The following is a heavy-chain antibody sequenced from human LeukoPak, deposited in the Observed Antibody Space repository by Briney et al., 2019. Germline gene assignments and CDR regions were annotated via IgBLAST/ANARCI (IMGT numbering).Heavy chain of an antibody. V-gene: IGHV3-33*01. J-gene: IGHJ4*02. CDR1: GCTFSSYG. CDR3: ARAGDYGEYYFDY. CDR2: IWYDGSNK. Sequence: GGSLRLSCAASGCTFSSYGTHWVRQAPGKGLEWVAVIWYDGSNKYYADSVKGRFTISRDNSKNTLYLQMNSLRAEDTAVYYCARAGDYGEYYFDYWGQGTLVTVSS. D-gene: IGHD4-17*01.